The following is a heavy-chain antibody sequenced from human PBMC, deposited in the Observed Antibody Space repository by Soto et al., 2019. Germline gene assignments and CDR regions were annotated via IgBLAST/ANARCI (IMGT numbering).Heavy chain of an antibody. D-gene: IGHD2-15*01. CDR1: EFTFSSYA. CDR3: AKDSGLVVAADNWFDP. V-gene: IGHV3-23*04. Sequence: EVQLVESGGGLVQPGGSLRLSCAASEFTFSSYAMSWVRQAPGKGLEWVSAISGSGGSTYYADSVKGRFTISRDNSKNTLYLQMNSLRAEDTAVYYCAKDSGLVVAADNWFDPWGQGTLVTVSS. J-gene: IGHJ5*02. CDR2: ISGSGGST.